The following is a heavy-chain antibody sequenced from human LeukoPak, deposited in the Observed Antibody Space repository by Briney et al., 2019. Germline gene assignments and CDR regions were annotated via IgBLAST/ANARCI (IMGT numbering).Heavy chain of an antibody. CDR3: ARHYYGSGSSGHSDY. CDR2: IYTSGNT. J-gene: IGHJ4*02. D-gene: IGHD3-10*01. V-gene: IGHV4-4*07. Sequence: SETLSLTCTVSGVSISTYYWSWIRQPAGKGLEWIGHIYTSGNTNYNPSLKSRVTMSVDTSKNHFSLKLSSVTAADTAVYYCARHYYGSGSSGHSDYWGQGTLVTVSS. CDR1: GVSISTYY.